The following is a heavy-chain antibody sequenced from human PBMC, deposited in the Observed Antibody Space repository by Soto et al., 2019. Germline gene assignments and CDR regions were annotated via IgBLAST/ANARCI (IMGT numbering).Heavy chain of an antibody. Sequence: QVQLVQSGAEVKKPGASVKVSCKASGYTFTSYDINWVRQATGQGLEWMGWMNPNSGNTGYAQKFQGRVTMTRTTSISTAHMELSRLRSEDTAVYYCARERGSGSYYTPWFDPWGQGTLVTVSS. CDR1: GYTFTSYD. CDR3: ARERGSGSYYTPWFDP. CDR2: MNPNSGNT. J-gene: IGHJ5*02. V-gene: IGHV1-8*01. D-gene: IGHD3-10*01.